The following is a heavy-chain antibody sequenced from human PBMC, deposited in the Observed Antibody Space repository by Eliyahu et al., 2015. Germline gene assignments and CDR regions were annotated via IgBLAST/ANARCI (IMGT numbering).Heavy chain of an antibody. CDR3: ARDRGQYCSGGSCYGGAFDI. J-gene: IGHJ3*02. V-gene: IGHV3-30-3*01. CDR2: ISYDGSNK. D-gene: IGHD2-15*01. CDR1: GFXFXSYA. Sequence: QVQLVESGGGVVQPGRSLXLSCXASGFXFXSYALXWXRQAPGKGLEWVAVISYDGSNKYYADSVKGRFTISRDNSKNTLYLQMNSLRAEDTAVYYCARDRGQYCSGGSCYGGAFDIWGQGTMVTVSS.